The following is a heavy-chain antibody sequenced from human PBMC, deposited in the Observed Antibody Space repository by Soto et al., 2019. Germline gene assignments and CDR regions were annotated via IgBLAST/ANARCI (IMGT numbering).Heavy chain of an antibody. Sequence: QVQLVESGGGVVQPGRSLRLSCAASGFTFSSYAMHWVRQAPGKGLEWVAVISYDGSNKYYADSVKGRFTISRDNSKNTLYLQMNSLRAEDTAVYYCARDSGCISTSCYGPTDYWGQGTLVTVSS. V-gene: IGHV3-30-3*01. CDR3: ARDSGCISTSCYGPTDY. D-gene: IGHD2-2*01. J-gene: IGHJ4*02. CDR2: ISYDGSNK. CDR1: GFTFSSYA.